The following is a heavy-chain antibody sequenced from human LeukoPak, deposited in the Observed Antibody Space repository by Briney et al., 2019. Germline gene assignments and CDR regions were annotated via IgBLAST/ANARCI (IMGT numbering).Heavy chain of an antibody. V-gene: IGHV3-33*01. CDR1: GLTFSSYG. J-gene: IGHJ4*02. Sequence: PGGSLRLSCAASGLTFSSYGMHWVRQAPGKGLEWVAVIWYDGSNKYYADSVKGRFTISRDNSKNTLYLQMNSLRAEDTAVYYCARGRLLSSSYFDYWGQGTLVTVFS. CDR3: ARGRLLSSSYFDY. CDR2: IWYDGSNK. D-gene: IGHD3-3*01.